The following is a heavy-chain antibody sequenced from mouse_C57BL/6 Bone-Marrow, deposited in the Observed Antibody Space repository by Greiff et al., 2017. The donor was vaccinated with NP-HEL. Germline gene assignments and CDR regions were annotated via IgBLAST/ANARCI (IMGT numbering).Heavy chain of an antibody. CDR3: ARRITTAPFDY. D-gene: IGHD1-2*01. V-gene: IGHV3-2*02. CDR2: ISYSGST. J-gene: IGHJ2*01. CDR1: GYSITSDYA. Sequence: EVQRVESGPGLVKPSQSLSLTCTVTGYSITSDYAWNWIRQFPGNKLEWMGYISYSGSTSYNPSLKSRISITRDTSKNQFFLQLNSVTTEDTATYYCARRITTAPFDYWGQGTTLTVSS.